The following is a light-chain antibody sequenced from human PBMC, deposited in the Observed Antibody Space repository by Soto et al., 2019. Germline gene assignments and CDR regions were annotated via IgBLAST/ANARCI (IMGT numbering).Light chain of an antibody. Sequence: QPVLTQSSSASASLGSSVKLTCTLSSGHSSYIIAWHQQQPGKAPRYLMKLEGSGSYNKGSGVPDRFSGSSSGADRYLTISNLQSEDEADYYCETWDSNTHVFGTVTKLTVL. J-gene: IGLJ1*01. CDR1: SGHSSYI. CDR3: ETWDSNTHV. CDR2: LEGSGSY. V-gene: IGLV4-60*03.